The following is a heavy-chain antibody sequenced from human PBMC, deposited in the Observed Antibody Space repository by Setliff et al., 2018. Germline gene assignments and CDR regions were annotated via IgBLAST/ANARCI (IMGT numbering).Heavy chain of an antibody. CDR1: GASLRSGSNY. CDR3: AKEHVVISFVTNTHHHYGMDV. CDR2: IYTDGTT. J-gene: IGHJ6*02. Sequence: SETLSLTCTVSGASLRSGSNYWGWFRQPAGKGLEWVGRIYTDGTTNYNPSIKSRVSISADTSMNHFSLRMTSVSAADTAVYYCAKEHVVISFVTNTHHHYGMDVWGQGTTVTVSS. V-gene: IGHV4-61*02. D-gene: IGHD2-8*01.